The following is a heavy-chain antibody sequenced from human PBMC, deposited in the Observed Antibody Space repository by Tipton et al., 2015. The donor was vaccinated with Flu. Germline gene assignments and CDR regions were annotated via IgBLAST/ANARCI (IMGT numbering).Heavy chain of an antibody. CDR3: ARVKYSGDAFDI. Sequence: TLSLTCTVSSGSIRSTNYFCAWIRQPPGKRLELIGSIYPSGTTYYNPSLKSRVTISVDTSKSQFSLMLRSVTAADTALYYCARVKYSGDAFDIWGRGTMVTVSS. V-gene: IGHV4-39*07. J-gene: IGHJ3*02. CDR2: IYPSGTT. CDR1: SGSIRSTNYF. D-gene: IGHD2-21*01.